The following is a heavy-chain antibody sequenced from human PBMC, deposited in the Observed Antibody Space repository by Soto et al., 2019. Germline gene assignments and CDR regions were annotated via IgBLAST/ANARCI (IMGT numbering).Heavy chain of an antibody. Sequence: SETLSLTCAVYGGSFSGYYWSWIRQPPGKGLEWIGEINHSGSTNYNPSLRSRVIISVDTSKNQFSLKLSSVTAADTAVYYCARAYSYGSGRFDYWAQGNLVPVSS. V-gene: IGHV4-34*01. J-gene: IGHJ4*02. CDR2: INHSGST. CDR1: GGSFSGYY. CDR3: ARAYSYGSGRFDY. D-gene: IGHD3-10*01.